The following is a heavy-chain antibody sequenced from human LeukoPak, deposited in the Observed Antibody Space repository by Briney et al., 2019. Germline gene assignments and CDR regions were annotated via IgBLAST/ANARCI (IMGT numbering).Heavy chain of an antibody. CDR1: GGSISSYY. V-gene: IGHV4-59*01. CDR2: IYYSGST. D-gene: IGHD3-10*01. J-gene: IGHJ4*02. Sequence: PSETLSLTCTVSGGSISSYYWSWLRQPPGKGLEWIGYIYYSGSTNYNPSLKSRFTISVDTSKNQFSLKLSSVTAADTAVYYCARAPYYYGSGSYLGFDYWGQGTLVTVSS. CDR3: ARAPYYYGSGSYLGFDY.